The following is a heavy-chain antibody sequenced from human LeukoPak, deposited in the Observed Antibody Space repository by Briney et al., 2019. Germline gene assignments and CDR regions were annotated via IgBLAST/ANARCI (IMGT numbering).Heavy chain of an antibody. Sequence: SGTLSLTCTVTGGSISSSSYYWGWIRQPPGKGLEWIGSIYYSGSTYYNPSLKSRVTISVDTSKNQFSLKLSSVTAADTAVYYCARDTVQFRGFDYWGQGTLVTVSS. D-gene: IGHD1-1*01. CDR2: IYYSGST. J-gene: IGHJ4*02. CDR3: ARDTVQFRGFDY. CDR1: GGSISSSSYY. V-gene: IGHV4-39*07.